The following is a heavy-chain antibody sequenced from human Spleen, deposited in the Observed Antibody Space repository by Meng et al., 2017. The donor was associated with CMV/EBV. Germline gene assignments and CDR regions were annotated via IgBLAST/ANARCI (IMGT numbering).Heavy chain of an antibody. J-gene: IGHJ5*02. CDR2: ITPSGGFT. D-gene: IGHD3-3*01. Sequence: GESLKISCAASGFTFSTHTMSWIRQAPGKGLEWVSAITPSGGFTTSADSVRGRFTISRDNAKHPLFLQMDSLRAEDTAVYYCARDNEHYDFWSGLGGFDPWGQGTLVTVSS. CDR1: GFTFSTHT. CDR3: ARDNEHYDFWSGLGGFDP. V-gene: IGHV3-23*01.